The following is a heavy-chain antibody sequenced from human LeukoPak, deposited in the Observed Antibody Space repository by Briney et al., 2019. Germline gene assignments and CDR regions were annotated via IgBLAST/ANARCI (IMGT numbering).Heavy chain of an antibody. CDR1: GFTFSSYA. D-gene: IGHD3-22*01. Sequence: GGSLRLSCAASGFTFSSYAMNWIRQAPGKGLEWVSSISSSGTYIYYADLVKGRFTISRDNSKNTLYLQMNSLRAEDTAVYYCAKVHSSGYYYFDYWGQGTLVTVSS. V-gene: IGHV3-21*01. CDR2: ISSSGTYI. CDR3: AKVHSSGYYYFDY. J-gene: IGHJ4*02.